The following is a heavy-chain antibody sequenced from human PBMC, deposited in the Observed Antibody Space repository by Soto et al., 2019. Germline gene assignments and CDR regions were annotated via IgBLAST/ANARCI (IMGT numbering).Heavy chain of an antibody. CDR3: ARGVDAGVDV. Sequence: QVQLVQSGAEVTKPGASVKVSCRASGYTFTTYDINWVRQATGQGLEWMGWMSPNRGATGYAQKFEGRVTMTRDTSISTAYMELSNLGSEDTAIYYCARGVDAGVDVWGQGTTVTVSS. D-gene: IGHD1-1*01. CDR1: GYTFTTYD. CDR2: MSPNRGAT. J-gene: IGHJ6*02. V-gene: IGHV1-8*01.